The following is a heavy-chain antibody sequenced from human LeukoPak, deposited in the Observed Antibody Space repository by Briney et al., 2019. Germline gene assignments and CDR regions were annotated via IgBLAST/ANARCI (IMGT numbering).Heavy chain of an antibody. J-gene: IGHJ4*02. CDR3: AKETTGSGSYNYDD. CDR1: GFTFSSYA. CDR2: ISGSGGST. D-gene: IGHD3-10*01. V-gene: IGHV3-23*01. Sequence: GGSLRLSCAASGFTFSSYAMSWVRQAPGQGLEWVSAISGSGGSTYYADSVKGRFTISRDNSKNTLYLQMNSLRAEDTAVYYCAKETTGSGSYNYDDWGQGTLVTVSS.